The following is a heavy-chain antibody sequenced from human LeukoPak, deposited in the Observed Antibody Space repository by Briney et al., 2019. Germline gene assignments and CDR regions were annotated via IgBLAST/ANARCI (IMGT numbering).Heavy chain of an antibody. CDR2: INSNSGGT. D-gene: IGHD3-16*01. J-gene: IGHJ4*02. CDR1: GYTFTGYY. CDR3: ARDRGPEWWGSFDC. Sequence: GASEKVSCKASGYTFTGYYIHWVRLAPGQGLQWMGWINSNSGGTNYAQKFQGRVTMTRDTSISTAYMDLSSLISDDTAVYYCARDRGPEWWGSFDCWGQGTLVTVSS. V-gene: IGHV1-2*02.